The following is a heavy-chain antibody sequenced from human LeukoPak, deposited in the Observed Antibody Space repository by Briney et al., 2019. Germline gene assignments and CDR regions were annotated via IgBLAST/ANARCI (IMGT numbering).Heavy chain of an antibody. V-gene: IGHV4-39*01. D-gene: IGHD2-21*02. CDR2: IYYSGST. CDR1: GGSISSSSYY. CDR3: ARQYCGGDCYPHLNWFDP. Sequence: PSETLSLTCTVSGGSISSSSYYWGWIRQPPGKGLEWIGSIYYSGSTYYNPSLKSRVTISVDTSKNQFSLKLSSVTAADTAVYYCARQYCGGDCYPHLNWFDPWGQGTLVTVSS. J-gene: IGHJ5*02.